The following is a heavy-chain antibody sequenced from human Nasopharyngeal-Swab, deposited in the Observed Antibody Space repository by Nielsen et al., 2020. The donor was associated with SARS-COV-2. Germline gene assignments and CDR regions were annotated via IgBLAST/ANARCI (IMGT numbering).Heavy chain of an antibody. Sequence: GESLKISCAASGFNFNDFGMHWVRQAPGKGLEWVAVIWSDGSHENHVDSVKGRFTISRDNSKGTLFLQMNSLRVEDTAVYYCARGPGVSRHDYWGQGALVTVSS. CDR1: GFNFNDFG. CDR3: ARGPGVSRHDY. CDR2: IWSDGSHE. J-gene: IGHJ4*02. V-gene: IGHV3-33*01. D-gene: IGHD2-8*01.